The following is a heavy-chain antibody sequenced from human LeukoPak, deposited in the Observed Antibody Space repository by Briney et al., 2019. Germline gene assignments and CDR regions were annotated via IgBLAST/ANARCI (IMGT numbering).Heavy chain of an antibody. CDR3: ARVGYSYGHDNGYYFDY. CDR1: GYTFTSYG. V-gene: IGHV1-18*01. D-gene: IGHD5-18*01. Sequence: ASVKVSCKASGYTFTSYGISWVRQAPGQGLEWMGWISAYNGNTNYAQKFQGRVTMTRNTSISTAYMELSSLRSEDTAVYYCARVGYSYGHDNGYYFDYWGQGTLVTVSS. CDR2: ISAYNGNT. J-gene: IGHJ4*02.